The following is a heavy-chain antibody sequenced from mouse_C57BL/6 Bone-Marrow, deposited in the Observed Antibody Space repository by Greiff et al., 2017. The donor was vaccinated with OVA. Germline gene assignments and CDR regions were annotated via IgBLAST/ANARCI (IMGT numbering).Heavy chain of an antibody. V-gene: IGHV1-64*01. Sequence: QVQLQQPGAELVKPGASVKLSCKASGYTFTSYWMHWVKQRPGQGLEWIGMIHPNSGSTNYNEKFKSKATLTVDKSSSTAYMQLSSLTSEDSAVYYCARSGTRAWFAYWGKGTLVTVSA. CDR1: GYTFTSYW. D-gene: IGHD4-1*01. CDR3: ARSGTRAWFAY. CDR2: IHPNSGST. J-gene: IGHJ3*01.